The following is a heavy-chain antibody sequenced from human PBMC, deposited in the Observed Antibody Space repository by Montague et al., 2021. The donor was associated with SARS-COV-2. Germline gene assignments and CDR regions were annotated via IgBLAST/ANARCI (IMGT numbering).Heavy chain of an antibody. CDR1: GGSISSSSYY. CDR3: AREGGWLSRGSYYFDY. V-gene: IGHV4-39*07. J-gene: IGHJ4*02. Sequence: SETLSITCTVSGGSISSSSYYWGWIRQPPGKGLEWIGSIYCSGSTYYNPSLKSRVTISVDTSKNQFSLKLSSVTAADTAVYYCAREGGWLSRGSYYFDYWGQGTLVTVSS. D-gene: IGHD3-22*01. CDR2: IYCSGST.